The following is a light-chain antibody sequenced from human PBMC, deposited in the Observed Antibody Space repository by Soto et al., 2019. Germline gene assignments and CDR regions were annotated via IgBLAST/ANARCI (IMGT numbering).Light chain of an antibody. CDR1: QSISSY. CDR2: AAS. CDR3: QQYNNS. Sequence: DIQMTQSPSSLSASVGDRVTITCRASQSISSYLNWYQQKPGKAPKLLIYAASSLQSGVPSRFSGSGSGTDFTLTISSLQPDDFATYYCQQYNNSFGGGTKVDIK. V-gene: IGKV1-39*01. J-gene: IGKJ4*01.